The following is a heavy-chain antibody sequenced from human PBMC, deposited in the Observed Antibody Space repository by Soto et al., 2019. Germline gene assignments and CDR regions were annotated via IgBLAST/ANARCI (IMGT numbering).Heavy chain of an antibody. CDR2: INPNSGGT. CDR3: ARDHRGYSYGSRYYYGMDV. D-gene: IGHD5-18*01. Sequence: SVKVSCKASGYTFTGYYMHWVRQAPGQGLEWMGWINPNSGGTNYAQKFQGWVTMTRDTSISTAYMELSRLRSDDTAVYYCARDHRGYSYGSRYYYGMDVWGQGITVTVSS. V-gene: IGHV1-2*04. CDR1: GYTFTGYY. J-gene: IGHJ6*02.